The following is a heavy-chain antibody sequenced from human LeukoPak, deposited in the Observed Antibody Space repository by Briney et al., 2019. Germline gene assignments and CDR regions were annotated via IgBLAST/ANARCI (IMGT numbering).Heavy chain of an antibody. CDR2: ISSSSSHI. CDR1: GFTFNTYS. CDR3: ARDASGSYPLYFDY. D-gene: IGHD3-10*01. J-gene: IGHJ4*02. V-gene: IGHV3-21*01. Sequence: PGGSLRLSCAASGFTFNTYSMNWVRQAPGKGLEWVSSISSSSSHIYYADSVKGRFTISRDNAKNSLYLQMNRLRAEDTAVYYCARDASGSYPLYFDYWGQGTLVTVSS.